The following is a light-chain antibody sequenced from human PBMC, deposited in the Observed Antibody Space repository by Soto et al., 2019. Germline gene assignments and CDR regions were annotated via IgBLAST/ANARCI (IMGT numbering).Light chain of an antibody. J-gene: IGLJ1*01. CDR2: EGS. CDR3: CSYAGSSTFV. Sequence: QSALTQPASVSGSPGQSITISCTGTSSDVGSYNLVSWYQQHPGKAPKVMIYEGSKRPSGVSNRFSGSKSGNTASLTISGLQAEDEADYYCCSYAGSSTFVFGTGTKVTV. CDR1: SSDVGSYNL. V-gene: IGLV2-23*01.